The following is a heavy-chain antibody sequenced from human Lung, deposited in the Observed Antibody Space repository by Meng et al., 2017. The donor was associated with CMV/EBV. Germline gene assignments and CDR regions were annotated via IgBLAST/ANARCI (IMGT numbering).Heavy chain of an antibody. D-gene: IGHD3-10*01. CDR1: GFTFSRSI. Sequence: SCEPYGFTFSRSIMHSVRQAPATGLEWVSSISPSTPSLSSPASLQRRFTISRDNAKNSLYLQMNGLRAEDTAVYYCARDQSMVRGLDYRGQGTLVTVSS. CDR2: ISPSTPSL. CDR3: ARDQSMVRGLDY. J-gene: IGHJ4*02. V-gene: IGHV3-21*01.